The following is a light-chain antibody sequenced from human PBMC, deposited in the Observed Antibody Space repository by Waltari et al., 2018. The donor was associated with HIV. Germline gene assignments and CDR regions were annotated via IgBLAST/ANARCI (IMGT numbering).Light chain of an antibody. Sequence: EIQMTQSPSSLSTSVGDRVTLPCRASQNINSYLNWYQQRPGKAPELLIYATSSLQSGVPSRFSGSGSGTDFTLTISSLQPEDFATYYCQQSYSTPWTFGPGTKVDVK. CDR1: QNINSY. CDR3: QQSYSTPWT. CDR2: ATS. V-gene: IGKV1-39*01. J-gene: IGKJ3*01.